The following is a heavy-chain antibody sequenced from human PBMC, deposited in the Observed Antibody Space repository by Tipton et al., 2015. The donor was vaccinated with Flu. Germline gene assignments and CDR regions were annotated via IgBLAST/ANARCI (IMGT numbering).Heavy chain of an antibody. J-gene: IGHJ5*02. CDR3: ARRDYSNYVSDPKSWFDP. V-gene: IGHV4-38-2*01. D-gene: IGHD4-11*01. Sequence: TLSLTCAVSGSSIANVFWAWIRQAPGKGLEWIGSVSRTGSTIYNPSLQSRVTISIDTSKDQFSLKMKSVTAADMAVYYCARRDYSNYVSDPKSWFDPWGQGTQVTVSS. CDR1: GSSIANVF. CDR2: VSRTGST.